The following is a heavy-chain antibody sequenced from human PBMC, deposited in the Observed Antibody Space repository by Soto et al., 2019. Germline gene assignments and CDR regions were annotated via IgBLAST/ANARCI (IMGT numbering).Heavy chain of an antibody. Sequence: QVQLVQSGAEVKKPGASVKVSCKASGYTFTNYGINWVRQAPGQGLEWLGWVSAYNGERRYAQRVQARVIMTTDTSTSTAYMELRSLRSDDWAVYYCSRGTSIPASGEYWGQGTLVIVSS. V-gene: IGHV1-18*01. J-gene: IGHJ4*01. D-gene: IGHD6-6*01. CDR1: GYTFTNYG. CDR3: SRGTSIPASGEY. CDR2: VSAYNGER.